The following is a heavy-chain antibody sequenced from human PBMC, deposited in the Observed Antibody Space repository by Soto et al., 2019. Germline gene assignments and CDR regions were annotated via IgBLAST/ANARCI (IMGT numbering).Heavy chain of an antibody. CDR2: IHPSGGST. D-gene: IGHD4-4*01. CDR3: ARSNSEDLYYYGVDV. V-gene: IGHV1-46*01. J-gene: IGHJ6*02. Sequence: QVQLVQSGAEVKKPGASVKVSCKASGYTFTSYYIHWVRQAPGEGLGWMGIIHPSGGSTNYAQTFQGRVTMTRDTSTTTVYMELSSLRSEDTAVYYCARSNSEDLYYYGVDVWGQGTMVTVSS. CDR1: GYTFTSYY.